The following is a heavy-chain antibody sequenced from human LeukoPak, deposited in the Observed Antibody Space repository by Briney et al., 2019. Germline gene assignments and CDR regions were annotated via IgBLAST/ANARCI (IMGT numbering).Heavy chain of an antibody. CDR1: GFTFSSYA. J-gene: IGHJ4*02. CDR3: ARDWRIAAALGPISN. Sequence: GGSLRLSCAASGFTFSSYAMHWVRQAPGKGLEWVAVISYDGSNKYYADSVKGRFTISRDNSKNTLYLQMNSLRAEDTAVYYCARDWRIAAALGPISNWGQGTLVTVSS. D-gene: IGHD6-25*01. V-gene: IGHV3-30*04. CDR2: ISYDGSNK.